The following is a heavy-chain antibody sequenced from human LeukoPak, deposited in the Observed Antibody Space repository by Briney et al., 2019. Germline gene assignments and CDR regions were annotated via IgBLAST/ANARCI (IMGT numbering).Heavy chain of an antibody. CDR2: IIPILGIA. Sequence: SVKVSCRASGGTFSSYAISWVRQAPGQGLEWMGRIIPILGIANYAQKFQGRVTITADKSTSTAYMELSSLRSEDTAVYYCARDSLKGVVVPAAMYYWGQGTLVTVSS. CDR3: ARDSLKGVVVPAAMYY. J-gene: IGHJ4*02. CDR1: GGTFSSYA. V-gene: IGHV1-69*04. D-gene: IGHD2-2*01.